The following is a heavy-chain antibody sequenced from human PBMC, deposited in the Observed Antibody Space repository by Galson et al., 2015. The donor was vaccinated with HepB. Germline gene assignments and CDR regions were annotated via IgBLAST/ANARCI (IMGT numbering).Heavy chain of an antibody. Sequence: SLRLSCAASGFTFSTSAMSWVRQAPGKGLEWVSGISGSGASIYYADSVKGRFTISRDNSKNTLYLQMNSLRAEDTAVYYCAKDQYYYDSSGPGAFDIWGQGTMVTVSS. J-gene: IGHJ3*02. V-gene: IGHV3-23*01. CDR2: ISGSGASI. D-gene: IGHD3-22*01. CDR1: GFTFSTSA. CDR3: AKDQYYYDSSGPGAFDI.